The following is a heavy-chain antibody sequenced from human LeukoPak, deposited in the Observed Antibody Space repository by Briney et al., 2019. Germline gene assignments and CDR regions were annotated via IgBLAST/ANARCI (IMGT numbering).Heavy chain of an antibody. V-gene: IGHV3-7*01. J-gene: IGHJ4*02. Sequence: GGSLRLSCAASGFTFSSYWMSWVRQAPGKGLEWVANIKQDGSEKYYVDSVKGRFTISRDNAKNSLYLQMNSLRAEDTAVYYCARSDYDILTGYFPNLHLFDYWGQGTLVTVSS. CDR3: ARSDYDILTGYFPNLHLFDY. CDR2: IKQDGSEK. CDR1: GFTFSSYW. D-gene: IGHD3-9*01.